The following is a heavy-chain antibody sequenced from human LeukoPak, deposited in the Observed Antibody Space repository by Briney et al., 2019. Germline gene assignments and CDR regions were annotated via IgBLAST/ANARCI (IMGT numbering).Heavy chain of an antibody. Sequence: ASVKVSCKASGGTFSSYAISWLRQAPGQGLEWMGGIIPIFGTANYAQKFQGRVTITADESTSTAYMELSSLRSEDTAVYYCARGRIAAATGSYYYMDVWGKGTTVTVSS. J-gene: IGHJ6*03. V-gene: IGHV1-69*13. CDR3: ARGRIAAATGSYYYMDV. D-gene: IGHD6-13*01. CDR2: IIPIFGTA. CDR1: GGTFSSYA.